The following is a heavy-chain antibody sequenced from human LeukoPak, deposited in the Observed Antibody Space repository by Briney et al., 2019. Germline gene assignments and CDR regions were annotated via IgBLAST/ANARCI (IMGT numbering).Heavy chain of an antibody. CDR2: IYPYSDDT. V-gene: IGHV1-2*02. D-gene: IGHD6-6*01. CDR1: GYTFTGYY. CDR3: ARDRNSGSSLDI. Sequence: ASLKVSCKDSGYTFTGYYIHWVRQAPGQGLEWMGWIYPYSDDTNYAQNFQGRVTMTRDTSISTAYMELSSLKSDDTAVYYCARDRNSGSSLDIWGQGTMLTVSS. J-gene: IGHJ3*02.